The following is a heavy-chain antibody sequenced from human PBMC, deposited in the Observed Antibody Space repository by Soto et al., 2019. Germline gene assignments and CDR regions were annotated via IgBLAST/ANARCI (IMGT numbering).Heavy chain of an antibody. V-gene: IGHV4-30-2*01. Sequence: QLQLQESGSGLVQPSQTLSLTCAVSGGSISSGGYSWSWIRQPPGKGLEWIGYIYHSGSTYYNPSRTIRVTISVARSKNQFSLKLSSVTAADTAVYYCAAGGGLPRYYWGQGTLVTVSS. J-gene: IGHJ4*02. CDR2: IYHSGST. CDR3: AAGGGLPRYY. D-gene: IGHD5-12*01. CDR1: GGSISSGGYS.